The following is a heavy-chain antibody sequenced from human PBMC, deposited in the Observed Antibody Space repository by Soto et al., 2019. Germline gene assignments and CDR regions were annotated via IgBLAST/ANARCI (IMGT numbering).Heavy chain of an antibody. D-gene: IGHD3-3*01. CDR1: GFTFSSYV. V-gene: IGHV3-30*18. CDR2: ISYDGSNK. Sequence: SLTLSCASSGFTFSSYVIHWVRQAPGKGLEWVAVISYDGSNKYYADSVKGRFTISRDNSKNTLYLQMNSLRAEDTAVYYCAKEGRFWSGYSYYYYGMDVWGQGTTVTVSS. CDR3: AKEGRFWSGYSYYYYGMDV. J-gene: IGHJ6*02.